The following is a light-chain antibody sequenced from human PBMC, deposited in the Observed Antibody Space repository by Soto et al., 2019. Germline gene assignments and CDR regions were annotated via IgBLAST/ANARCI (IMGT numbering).Light chain of an antibody. J-gene: IGLJ2*01. CDR2: YDA. CDR1: NIGSKS. V-gene: IGLV3-21*04. Sequence: SYELTQPPSVSVAPGQAASITCGGNNIGSKSVHWYQQKSGQAPVLVIYYDADRPSGIPDRFSGSKSENTATLTISRVEAGDEADYYCQVWDSSSDLVIFGGGTQLTVL. CDR3: QVWDSSSDLVI.